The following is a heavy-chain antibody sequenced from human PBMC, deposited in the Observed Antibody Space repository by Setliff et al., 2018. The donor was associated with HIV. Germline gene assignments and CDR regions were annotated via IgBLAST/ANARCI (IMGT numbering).Heavy chain of an antibody. D-gene: IGHD3-22*01. CDR3: AREIPYSYGGRGHPL. CDR2: ISVSGST. J-gene: IGHJ4*02. V-gene: IGHV4-4*07. Sequence: SETLSLTCTVSGGSFSNYFWSWIRQPAGKGLEWIGRISVSGSTNFDPSLKSRVTISIDTSRNQFSLTVSSVTAADTAVYYCAREIPYSYGGRGHPLWGQGTLVTVS. CDR1: GGSFSNYF.